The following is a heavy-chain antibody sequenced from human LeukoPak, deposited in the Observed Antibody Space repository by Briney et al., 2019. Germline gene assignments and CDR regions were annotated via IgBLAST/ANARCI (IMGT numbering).Heavy chain of an antibody. Sequence: ASVKVSCMASGYTFTSYGISWVRQAPGQGLEWMGWINPNSGGTIYAQKFQGRVTMTRDTSISTVYMELSRLRSDDTAVYYCARAPPITRGPFDPWGQGTLVTVSS. J-gene: IGHJ5*02. V-gene: IGHV1-2*02. D-gene: IGHD3-10*01. CDR3: ARAPPITRGPFDP. CDR1: GYTFTSYG. CDR2: INPNSGGT.